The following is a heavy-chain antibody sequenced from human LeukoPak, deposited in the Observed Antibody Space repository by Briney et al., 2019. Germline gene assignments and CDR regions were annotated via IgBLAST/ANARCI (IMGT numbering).Heavy chain of an antibody. CDR3: ARDGGSFDHFDGSCYFSPPDY. CDR2: ILYDGTNK. CDR1: GFSFSNSG. J-gene: IGHJ4*02. D-gene: IGHD3-22*01. V-gene: IGHV3-30*03. Sequence: HPGGSLRLSCAASGFSFSNSGMHWVRQAPGKGLECVAVILYDGTNKYYADSVKGRFTISRDNSKNTLFLQMNSLRAEDTAVYYCARDGGSFDHFDGSCYFSPPDYWGQGTLVTVSS.